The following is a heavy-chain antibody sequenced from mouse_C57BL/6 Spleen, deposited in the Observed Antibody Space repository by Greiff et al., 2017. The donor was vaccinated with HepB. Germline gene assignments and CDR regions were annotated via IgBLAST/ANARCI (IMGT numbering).Heavy chain of an antibody. J-gene: IGHJ3*01. CDR1: GYTFTSYW. CDR3: ARHYDYDRRFAY. V-gene: IGHV1-50*01. Sequence: QVHVKQPGAELVKPGASVKLSCKASGYTFTSYWMQWVKQRPGQGLEWIGEIDPSDSYTNYNQKFKGKATLTVDTSSSTAYMQLSSLTSEDSAVYYCARHYDYDRRFAYWGQGTLVTVSA. CDR2: IDPSDSYT. D-gene: IGHD2-4*01.